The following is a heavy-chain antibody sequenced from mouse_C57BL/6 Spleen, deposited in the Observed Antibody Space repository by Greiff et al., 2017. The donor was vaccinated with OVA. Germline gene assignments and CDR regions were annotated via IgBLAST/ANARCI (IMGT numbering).Heavy chain of an antibody. V-gene: IGHV5-4*01. CDR3: AREGSGYGY. CDR2: ISAGGSYT. CDR1: GFTFSSYA. D-gene: IGHD3-2*02. Sequence: EVMLVESGGGLVKPGGSLKLSCAASGFTFSSYAMSWVRQTPEKRLEWVATISAGGSYTYYPDNVKGRFTISRDNAKNNLYLQMSHLKSEDTAMYYCAREGSGYGYWGQGTTLTVSS. J-gene: IGHJ2*01.